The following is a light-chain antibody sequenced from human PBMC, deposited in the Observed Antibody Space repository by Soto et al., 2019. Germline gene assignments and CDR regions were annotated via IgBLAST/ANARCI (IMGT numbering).Light chain of an antibody. CDR2: DVS. J-gene: IGLJ2*01. CDR1: SSDVGGYNY. Sequence: QSALTQPASVSGSPGQSITISCTGTSSDVGGYNYVSWYQQHPGKAPKLMIYDVSNRPSGVSDRFSGSKSGNTASLSLSGLQAEDEADYYCTSYAINRDVLFGGGTKLTVL. V-gene: IGLV2-14*01. CDR3: TSYAINRDVL.